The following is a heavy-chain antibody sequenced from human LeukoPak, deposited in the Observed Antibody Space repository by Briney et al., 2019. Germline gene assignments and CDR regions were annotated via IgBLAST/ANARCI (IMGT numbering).Heavy chain of an antibody. Sequence: SQTLSLTCAISGDSVSSNSASWHWIRQSPSRCLEWLGRTYYRSKWYNDYAVSVRSRLTINSDTSKNQFSLQLNSVTPEDTAVYYCTRAAGAFDFWGQGTLVSVSS. CDR3: TRAAGAFDF. CDR1: GDSVSSNSAS. D-gene: IGHD6-13*01. J-gene: IGHJ4*02. CDR2: TYYRSKWYN. V-gene: IGHV6-1*01.